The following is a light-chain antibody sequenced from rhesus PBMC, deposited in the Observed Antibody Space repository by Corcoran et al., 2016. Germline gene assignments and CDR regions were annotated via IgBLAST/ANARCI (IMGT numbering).Light chain of an antibody. J-gene: IGKJ1*01. CDR3: QQHDNSPPWT. Sequence: DIQMTQSPSSLSASVGDRVTITCRASQGISNWWAWYQQKPGEAPKLLIYRASNLETGVPSRFSGSGFETDFTLTISSLQPEDIATYYWQQHDNSPPWTFGQGTKVEIK. V-gene: IGKV1-69*01. CDR1: QGISNW. CDR2: RAS.